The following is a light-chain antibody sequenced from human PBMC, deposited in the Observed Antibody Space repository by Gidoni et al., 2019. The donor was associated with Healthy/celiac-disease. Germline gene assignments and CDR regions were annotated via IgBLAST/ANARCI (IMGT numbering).Light chain of an antibody. CDR3: QSYDSSLSGV. CDR1: SSNIGAGYD. J-gene: IGLJ2*01. CDR2: GNG. Sequence: QSVLTQPPSVSGAPGQRVTISCTGSSSNIGAGYDVHWYQQLPGTAPNLLIYGNGTPPSGVPDRFSGSKSGTSAALAITGLQAEDEADYYCQSYDSSLSGVFGGGTKLTV. V-gene: IGLV1-40*01.